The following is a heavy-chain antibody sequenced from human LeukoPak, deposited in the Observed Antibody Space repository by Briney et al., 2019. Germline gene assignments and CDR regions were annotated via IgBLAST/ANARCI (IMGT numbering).Heavy chain of an antibody. Sequence: PGGSLRLSCAASGFTFDDYTMHWVRQAPGKGLEWVSSISRSSAYIYYADSVKGRFTISRDNAKNSLYLQMNSLRAEDTAVYYCASFPPYMVRTDAFDIWGQGTMVTVSS. CDR2: ISRSSAYI. CDR3: ASFPPYMVRTDAFDI. V-gene: IGHV3-21*01. J-gene: IGHJ3*02. D-gene: IGHD3-10*01. CDR1: GFTFDDYT.